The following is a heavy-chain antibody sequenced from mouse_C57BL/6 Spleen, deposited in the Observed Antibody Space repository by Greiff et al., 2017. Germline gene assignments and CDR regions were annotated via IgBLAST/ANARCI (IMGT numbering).Heavy chain of an antibody. D-gene: IGHD1-1*01. CDR3: ARTTVVAPYFDY. CDR2: INPNYGTT. Sequence: LVKPGASVKISCKASGYSFTDYNMNWVKQSNGKSLEWIGVINPNYGTTSYNQKFKGKATLTVDQSSSTAYMQLNSLTSENSAVYYCARTTVVAPYFDYWGQGTTLTVSS. J-gene: IGHJ2*01. CDR1: GYSFTDYN. V-gene: IGHV1-39*01.